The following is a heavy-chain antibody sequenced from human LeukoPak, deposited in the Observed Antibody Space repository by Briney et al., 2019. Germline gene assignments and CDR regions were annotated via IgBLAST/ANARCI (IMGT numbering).Heavy chain of an antibody. D-gene: IGHD2-21*02. CDR3: ARDSAYCGGDCYSSRYYYYYYMDV. Sequence: PGGSLRLSCAASGFTFSSYSMNWVRQAPGKGLEWVSSISSSSSYIYCADSVKGRFTISRDNAKNSLYLQMNSLRAEDTAVYYCARDSAYCGGDCYSSRYYYYYYMDVWGKGTTVTVSS. V-gene: IGHV3-21*01. CDR2: ISSSSSYI. J-gene: IGHJ6*03. CDR1: GFTFSSYS.